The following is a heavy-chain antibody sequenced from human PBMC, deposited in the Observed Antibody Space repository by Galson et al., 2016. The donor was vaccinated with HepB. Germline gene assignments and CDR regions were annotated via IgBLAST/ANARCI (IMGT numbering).Heavy chain of an antibody. CDR3: VRARGSYASGLGH. Sequence: SLRLSCAASGFTFSNYAIHWVRQTPGQGLEWVAVIWYDGSNKYYSDSVRGRFTISRDNSKNTSYLQMNSVRAADTAVYYCVRARGSYASGLGHWGQGTLVTVSS. V-gene: IGHV3-33*01. J-gene: IGHJ4*02. CDR1: GFTFSNYA. D-gene: IGHD3-10*01. CDR2: IWYDGSNK.